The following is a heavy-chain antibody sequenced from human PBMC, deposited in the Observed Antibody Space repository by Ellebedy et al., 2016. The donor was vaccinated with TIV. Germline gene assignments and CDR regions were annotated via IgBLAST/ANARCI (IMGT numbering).Heavy chain of an antibody. CDR2: ISYDGNDK. D-gene: IGHD2-21*02. CDR1: GFAFSRYG. CDR3: AKVHSPDCYNNYGMDV. J-gene: IGHJ6*02. V-gene: IGHV3-30*18. Sequence: GGSLRLSXVASGFAFSRYGIHWVRQAPGKGLEWVAVISYDGNDKYYTDSVKGRFIISRDNSKIRVYLQMNSLRLEDTAVYYCAKVHSPDCYNNYGMDVWGQGTTVTVSS.